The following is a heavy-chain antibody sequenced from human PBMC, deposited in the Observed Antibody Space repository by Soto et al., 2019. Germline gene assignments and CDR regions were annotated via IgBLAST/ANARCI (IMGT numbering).Heavy chain of an antibody. Sequence: ASVKVSCKVSGYTLTELSMHWVRQAPGKGLEWMGGFDPEDGGTIYAQKFQGRVTMTEDTSTDTAYMELSSLRSEDTAVYYCATVYCGGDCYAFDYWGQGTLVTVSS. CDR1: GYTLTELS. CDR2: FDPEDGGT. D-gene: IGHD2-21*02. V-gene: IGHV1-24*01. CDR3: ATVYCGGDCYAFDY. J-gene: IGHJ4*02.